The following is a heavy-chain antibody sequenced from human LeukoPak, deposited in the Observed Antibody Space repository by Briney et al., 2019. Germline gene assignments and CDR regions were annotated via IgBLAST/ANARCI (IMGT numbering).Heavy chain of an antibody. V-gene: IGHV4-59*08. CDR2: IYYSGST. CDR1: GGSISSYY. CDR3: ARAENAYYFDH. Sequence: SETLSLTCTVSGGSISSYYWSWIRQPPEKGLEWIGYIYYSGSTNYNPSLKSRVTISVDTSKNQFSLKLSSVTAADTAVYYCARAENAYYFDHWGQGTLVTVSS. J-gene: IGHJ4*02.